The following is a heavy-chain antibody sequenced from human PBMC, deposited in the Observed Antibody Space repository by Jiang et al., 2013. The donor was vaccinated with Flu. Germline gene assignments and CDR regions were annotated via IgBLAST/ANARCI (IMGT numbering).Heavy chain of an antibody. D-gene: IGHD3-10*01. V-gene: IGHV1-24*01. Sequence: ETIYAQRFQDRVTMTEDTSTDTAYMELSSLRSEDTAVYYCARVPKTDIDLWKDAFHIWGQGTMVTVSS. CDR3: ARVPKTDIDLWKDAFHI. J-gene: IGHJ3*02. CDR2: ET.